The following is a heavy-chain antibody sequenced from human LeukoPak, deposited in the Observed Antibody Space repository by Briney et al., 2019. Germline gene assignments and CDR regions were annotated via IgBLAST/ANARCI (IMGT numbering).Heavy chain of an antibody. CDR3: ARLPEGGYATSLGWLGP. CDR2: LSYTGIS. V-gene: IGHV4-59*08. Sequence: PSETLSLTCTVSVASISRLYWIWIRQTPGKGLEWMGYLSYTGISTYNPSLKSRVTISRDESKNQFSLHLTHVTAADTAVYYCARLPEGGYATSLGWLGPWGQGTRVTVSS. D-gene: IGHD5-24*01. J-gene: IGHJ5*02. CDR1: VASISRLY.